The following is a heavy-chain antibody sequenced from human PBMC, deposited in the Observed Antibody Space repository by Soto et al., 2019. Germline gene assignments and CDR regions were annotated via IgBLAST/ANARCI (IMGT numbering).Heavy chain of an antibody. Sequence: QVQLVQSGAEVKKPGSSVKVSCKASGGTFSSYAISWVRQAPGQGLEWMGGIIPSFGTVNYAQKFQGRVTSTADESTSTAYMELSSLRSEDTAVYYCARENDRLNSRGSLGGQHWGQGTLVTVSS. J-gene: IGHJ1*01. V-gene: IGHV1-69*01. CDR2: IIPSFGTV. D-gene: IGHD3-16*01. CDR3: ARENDRLNSRGSLGGQH. CDR1: GGTFSSYA.